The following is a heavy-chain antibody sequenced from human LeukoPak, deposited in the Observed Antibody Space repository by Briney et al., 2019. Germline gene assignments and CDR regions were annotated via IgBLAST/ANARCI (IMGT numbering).Heavy chain of an antibody. Sequence: NASETLSLTCTVSGGSISSYYWSWIRQPAGKGLEWMGRIYTSGSTNYNPSRKSRVTMSVDTSKNHFSLKLSSLTAADPAVYYCARERSTVDYYYYYMDVWGKGTTVTVSS. D-gene: IGHD6-13*01. CDR3: ARERSTVDYYYYYMDV. V-gene: IGHV4-4*07. CDR1: GGSISSYY. J-gene: IGHJ6*03. CDR2: IYTSGST.